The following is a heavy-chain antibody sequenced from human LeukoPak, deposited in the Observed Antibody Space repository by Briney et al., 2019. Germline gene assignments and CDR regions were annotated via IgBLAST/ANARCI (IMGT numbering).Heavy chain of an antibody. D-gene: IGHD3-3*01. V-gene: IGHV1-69*05. CDR1: GGTFSSYA. Sequence: GASVKVSCKASGGTFSSYAISWVRQAPGQGLEWMGGIIPIFGTANYAQKFQGRVTMTRDMSTSTVYMELSSLRSEDTAVYYCARDTTIFGVVSTNNWFDPWGQGTLVTVSS. CDR3: ARDTTIFGVVSTNNWFDP. J-gene: IGHJ5*02. CDR2: IIPIFGTA.